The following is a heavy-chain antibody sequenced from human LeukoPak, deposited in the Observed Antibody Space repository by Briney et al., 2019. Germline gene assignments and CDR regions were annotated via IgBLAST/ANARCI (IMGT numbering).Heavy chain of an antibody. V-gene: IGHV3-23*01. CDR3: AKDPNSGSYYPYYFDY. CDR2: IGGSGGST. J-gene: IGHJ4*02. Sequence: GGSLRLSCAASGFTFSSYAMSWVRQAPGKGLEWVSAIGGSGGSTYYADSVKGRFTISRDNSKNTLYLQMNSLRAEDTAVYYCAKDPNSGSYYPYYFDYWGQGTLVTVSS. D-gene: IGHD1-26*01. CDR1: GFTFSSYA.